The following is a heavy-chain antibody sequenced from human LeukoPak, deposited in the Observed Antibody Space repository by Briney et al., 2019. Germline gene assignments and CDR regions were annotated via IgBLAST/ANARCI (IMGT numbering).Heavy chain of an antibody. J-gene: IGHJ4*02. CDR1: GYTFTSYD. CDR2: MNPNSGIT. D-gene: IGHD2-8*01. CDR3: GRGRGNGRPENYFDY. V-gene: IGHV1-8*01. Sequence: ASVKVSCRASGYTFTSYDINWVRQATGQGLEWMGWMNPNSGITGYVQKFQGRVTMTRNTSISTAYMELSSLRSEDTAVYYCGRGRGNGRPENYFDYWGQGTLVTVSS.